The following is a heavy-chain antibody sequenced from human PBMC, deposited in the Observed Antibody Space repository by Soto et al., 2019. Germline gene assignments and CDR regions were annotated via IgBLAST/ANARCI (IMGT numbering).Heavy chain of an antibody. CDR2: IYYSGST. V-gene: IGHV4-59*01. Sequence: KTSETLSLTCTVSGGSISSYYWSWIRQPPGKGLEWIGYIYYSGSTNYNPSLKSRVTISVDTSKNQFSLKLSSVTAADTAVYYCAKSGKDCHFEFRGQGNPGHRPL. CDR1: GGSISSYY. D-gene: IGHD2-15*01. CDR3: AKSGKDCHFEF. J-gene: IGHJ4*02.